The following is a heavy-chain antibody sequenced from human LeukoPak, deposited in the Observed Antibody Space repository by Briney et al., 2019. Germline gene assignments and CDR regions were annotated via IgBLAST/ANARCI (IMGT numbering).Heavy chain of an antibody. J-gene: IGHJ3*01. CDR2: IKQDGSEK. D-gene: IGHD1-26*01. CDR3: AKGSSGSYSLDAFDV. Sequence: GGSLRLSCAASGFTFSSYWMSWVRQAPGKGLEWVANIKQDGSEKYYVDSVKGRFTISRDNVKNSLYLQMNSLRPEDTALYYCAKGSSGSYSLDAFDVWGQGTMVTVSS. V-gene: IGHV3-7*03. CDR1: GFTFSSYW.